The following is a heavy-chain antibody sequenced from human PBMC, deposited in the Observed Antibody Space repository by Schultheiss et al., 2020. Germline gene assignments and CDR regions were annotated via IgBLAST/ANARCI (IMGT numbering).Heavy chain of an antibody. V-gene: IGHV4-30-4*07. CDR2: IYYSGST. CDR1: GGSISSGGYS. CDR3: ATGIAAAGKRPDY. D-gene: IGHD6-13*01. J-gene: IGHJ4*02. Sequence: SETLSLTCTVSGGSISSGGYSWSWIRQPPGKGLEWIGYIYYSGSTYYNPSLKSRVTISVDTSKNQFSLKLSSVTAADTAVYYCATGIAAAGKRPDYWGQGTLVTVSS.